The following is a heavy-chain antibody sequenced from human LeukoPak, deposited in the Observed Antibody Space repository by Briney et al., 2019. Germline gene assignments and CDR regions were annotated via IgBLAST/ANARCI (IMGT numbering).Heavy chain of an antibody. CDR3: ARDFPGYSSSHGFDF. CDR2: IYYSGST. CDR1: GVSISSFY. Sequence: SETPSLTCTVSGVSISSFYWSWIRQPPGKGLEWIGCIYYSGSTNYNPSLRSRVTMSVDTSKNQFSLKLSSVTAADTAVYYCARDFPGYSSSHGFDFWGQGTMVTVSS. J-gene: IGHJ3*01. D-gene: IGHD5-18*01. V-gene: IGHV4-59*01.